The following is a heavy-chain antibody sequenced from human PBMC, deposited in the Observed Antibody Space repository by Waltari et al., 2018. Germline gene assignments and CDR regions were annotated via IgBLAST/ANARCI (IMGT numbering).Heavy chain of an antibody. CDR2: IYHSGGT. J-gene: IGHJ4*02. V-gene: IGHV4-38-2*01. D-gene: IGHD2-15*01. CDR1: GYDISSGYY. Sequence: QVQLQESGPGLVKTSETLSVTCAVSGYDISSGYYWGWIRQPPGKGLEWIGGIYHSGGTYYHPSLKSLVTISVDTSKNQFSLKLSSVTAADTAVYYCARLNVVAATDYWGQGTLVTVSS. CDR3: ARLNVVAATDY.